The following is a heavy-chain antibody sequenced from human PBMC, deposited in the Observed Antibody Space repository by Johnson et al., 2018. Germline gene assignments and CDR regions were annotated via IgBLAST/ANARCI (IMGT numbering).Heavy chain of an antibody. V-gene: IGHV1-69*04. D-gene: IGHD3-22*01. CDR1: GGTFSSYT. Sequence: QVQLVQSGAEVKKPGSSVKVSCKASGGTFSSYTVTWVRQAPGQGLEWMGRIIPILGLANYAPKFQGRVTLTADTSTSTVYMELSSLISEDTAVYYCARDPITYYSESIGATFDIWGQGTMVTVSS. CDR3: ARDPITYYSESIGATFDI. CDR2: IIPILGLA. J-gene: IGHJ3*02.